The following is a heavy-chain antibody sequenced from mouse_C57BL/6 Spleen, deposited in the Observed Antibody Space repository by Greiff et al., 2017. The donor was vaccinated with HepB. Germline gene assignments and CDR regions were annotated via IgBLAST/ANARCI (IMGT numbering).Heavy chain of an antibody. Sequence: VKLQESGAELMKPGASVKLSCKATGYTFTGYWIEWVKQRPGHGLEWIGEILPGSGSTNYNEKFKGKATFTEDTSSNTAYMKLSSLTTEDSAIYYCARSDDYDEVCFAYWGQGTRVTVSA. V-gene: IGHV1-9*01. J-gene: IGHJ3*01. D-gene: IGHD2-4*01. CDR1: GYTFTGYW. CDR2: ILPGSGST. CDR3: ARSDDYDEVCFAY.